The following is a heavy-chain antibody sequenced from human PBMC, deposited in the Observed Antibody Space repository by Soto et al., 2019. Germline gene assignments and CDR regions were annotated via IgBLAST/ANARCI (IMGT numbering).Heavy chain of an antibody. D-gene: IGHD3-22*01. CDR2: IDPTHGST. J-gene: IGHJ3*02. V-gene: IGHV1-46*01. CDR1: GYTFTTYY. CDR3: AGPTGHYYDSSGYNDAFDI. Sequence: GASVKVSCKAAGYTFTTYYMHWVRQAPGQGLEWMGVIDPTHGSTTYAQKFQGRVTMTRNTSISTAYMELSSLRSEDTAVYYCAGPTGHYYDSSGYNDAFDIWGQGTMVTVSS.